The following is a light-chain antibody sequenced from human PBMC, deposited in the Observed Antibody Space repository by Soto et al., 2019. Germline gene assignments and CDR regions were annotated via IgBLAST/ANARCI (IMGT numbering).Light chain of an antibody. CDR1: QSVLYSSNNKNY. CDR2: WAS. J-gene: IGKJ1*01. CDR3: QQYYSPSWA. V-gene: IGKV4-1*01. Sequence: DIVMTQSPDSLAVSLGERATINCKSSQSVLYSSNNKNYLAWYQKKPGQPPKLLIYWASTRGSGVPDRFSGSGSGSDFPLTISSLQAEDVAVYYCQQYYSPSWAFGQGTKVEIK.